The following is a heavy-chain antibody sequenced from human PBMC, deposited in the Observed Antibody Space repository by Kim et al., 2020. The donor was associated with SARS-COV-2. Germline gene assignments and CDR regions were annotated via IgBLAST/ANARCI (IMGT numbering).Heavy chain of an antibody. Sequence: KGQFTISRDNAKNWVYLQINSLRADDTAVYFCAKGRVASATRGEFDFWGQGTLVTVSS. D-gene: IGHD2-15*01. J-gene: IGHJ4*02. CDR3: AKGRVASATRGEFDF. V-gene: IGHV3-11*06.